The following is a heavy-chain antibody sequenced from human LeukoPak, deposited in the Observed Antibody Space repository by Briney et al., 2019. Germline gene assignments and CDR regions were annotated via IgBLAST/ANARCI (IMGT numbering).Heavy chain of an antibody. CDR3: AKTRGVAAAAGSD. CDR1: GFTVRRFA. J-gene: IGHJ4*02. D-gene: IGHD6-13*01. Sequence: PGASLRLFCAASGFTVRRFAMSWVRQAPGRGREWVSAISGSGDSTYYADSVKGRFTISRDNSKNTLYLQMNSLRAEDTAVYYCAKTRGVAAAAGSDWGQGTLVTVSS. CDR2: ISGSGDST. V-gene: IGHV3-23*01.